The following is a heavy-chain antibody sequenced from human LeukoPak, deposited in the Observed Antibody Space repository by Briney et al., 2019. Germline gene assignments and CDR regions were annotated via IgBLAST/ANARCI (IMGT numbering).Heavy chain of an antibody. Sequence: PGGSLRLSCAASGFTLSTYDMLWVRHGPGEGLEWVAAVGTSGHTFYPDSVKGKFTISRENGRNSVYLQMNSLRAGDTAVYYCVRSVYGDHPYWGQGTLVTVSS. CDR2: VGTSGHT. CDR3: VRSVYGDHPY. D-gene: IGHD5/OR15-5a*01. V-gene: IGHV3-13*01. J-gene: IGHJ4*02. CDR1: GFTLSTYD.